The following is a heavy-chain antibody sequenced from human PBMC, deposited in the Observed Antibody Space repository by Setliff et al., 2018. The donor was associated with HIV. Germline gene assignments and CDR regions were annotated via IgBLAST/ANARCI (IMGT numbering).Heavy chain of an antibody. J-gene: IGHJ3*02. CDR2: IYPGDSDT. V-gene: IGHV5-51*01. CDR3: ARQGNWNSDDAFDI. D-gene: IGHD1-7*01. CDR1: GYSFTSYW. Sequence: PGESLKISCKGSGYSFTSYWIGWVRQMPGKGLEWMGIIYPGDSDTRYSPSFQGQVTMSSDKSISTAYLQWNRLKASDTAIYYCARQGNWNSDDAFDIWGQGTMVTVSS.